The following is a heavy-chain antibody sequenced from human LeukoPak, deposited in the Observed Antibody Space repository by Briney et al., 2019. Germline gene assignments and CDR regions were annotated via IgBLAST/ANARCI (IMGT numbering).Heavy chain of an antibody. D-gene: IGHD5-24*01. V-gene: IGHV5-51*01. CDR2: VYSGDSDT. J-gene: IGHJ4*02. CDR3: ARQSAGRDGYKDY. Sequence: GESLKISCKGSGYSFTTYWIAWVRQMPGKGLEWMGFVYSGDSDTRYSPSFQGQVTISADKSINTAYLQWSSLKASDTAMYYCARQSAGRDGYKDYWGQGTLVTVSS. CDR1: GYSFTTYW.